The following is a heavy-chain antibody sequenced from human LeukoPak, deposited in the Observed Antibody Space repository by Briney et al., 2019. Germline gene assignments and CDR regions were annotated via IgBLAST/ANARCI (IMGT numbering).Heavy chain of an antibody. Sequence: LPGGSLRLSCAASGFTFSSYGMDWVRQAPGKGLEWVAFIRYDGSSKSYADSVKGRFTISRDNSKNTLNLQMNSLRGDDTAVYYCAKDSYSSTSGALDYWGQGTLVTVSS. CDR2: IRYDGSSK. CDR3: AKDSYSSTSGALDY. J-gene: IGHJ4*02. V-gene: IGHV3-30*02. CDR1: GFTFSSYG. D-gene: IGHD2-2*01.